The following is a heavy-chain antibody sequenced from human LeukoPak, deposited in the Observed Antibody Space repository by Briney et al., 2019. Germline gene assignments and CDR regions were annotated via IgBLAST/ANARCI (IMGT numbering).Heavy chain of an antibody. CDR2: ISYDGSTE. J-gene: IGHJ4*02. CDR3: ARGHSGYFPYY. Sequence: GGPLRPSCAAPGCTFSHYAIHWVRQAPGKGWEGVAVISYDGSTESYADSVRGRFTISRDNSKNTLYLQMNSLRNEGTAVYYCARGHSGYFPYYWGQGTLVTVSS. D-gene: IGHD3-22*01. CDR1: GCTFSHYA. V-gene: IGHV3-30-3*01.